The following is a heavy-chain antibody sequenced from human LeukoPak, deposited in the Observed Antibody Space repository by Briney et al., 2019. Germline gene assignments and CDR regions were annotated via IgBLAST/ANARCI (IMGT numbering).Heavy chain of an antibody. V-gene: IGHV3-23*01. J-gene: IGHJ4*02. Sequence: PGGSLRLSCAPSGFTFDNFAMTCVRQAPGKGLEWVSEITGSGGSTYYADSVKGRFTISRDNSKNMLYLQMNSLRAEDTAIYYCARELFDFDYWGQGTLVTVSS. CDR1: GFTFDNFA. D-gene: IGHD3-10*01. CDR2: ITGSGGST. CDR3: ARELFDFDY.